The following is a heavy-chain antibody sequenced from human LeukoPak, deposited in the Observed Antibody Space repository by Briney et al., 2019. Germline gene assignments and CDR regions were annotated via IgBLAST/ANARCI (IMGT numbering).Heavy chain of an antibody. V-gene: IGHV4-61*02. CDR1: GGSISSGSYY. CDR3: ARFSSRIFDY. D-gene: IGHD6-6*01. CDR2: IYSSGRT. J-gene: IGHJ4*02. Sequence: SQTLSLTCTVSGGSISSGSYYWSWIRQPAGKGLEWIGRIYSSGRTNYNPSLKSRLTISLDTSKNQFSLNLSSVTAADTAVYYCARFSSRIFDYWGQGTLVTVSS.